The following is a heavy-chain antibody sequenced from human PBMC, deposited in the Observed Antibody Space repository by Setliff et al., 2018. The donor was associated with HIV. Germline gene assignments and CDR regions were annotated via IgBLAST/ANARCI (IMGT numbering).Heavy chain of an antibody. V-gene: IGHV3-7*02. CDR1: GFTFSTYW. CDR2: IKQDGSEK. Sequence: GGSLRLSCAASGFTFSTYWMSWVRQAPGKGLEWVANIKQDGSEKYYVDSVKGRFTISRDNSKNTMFLQMNSLRVEDTAIYYCAKMHTAMDPDTFDIWGQGTMVTVSS. J-gene: IGHJ3*02. CDR3: AKMHTAMDPDTFDI. D-gene: IGHD5-18*01.